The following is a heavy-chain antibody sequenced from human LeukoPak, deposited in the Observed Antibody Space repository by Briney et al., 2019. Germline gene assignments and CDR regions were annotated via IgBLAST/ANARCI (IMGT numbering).Heavy chain of an antibody. J-gene: IGHJ6*03. V-gene: IGHV3-23*01. Sequence: GGSLRLPCAASGFSFRSSGMNWVRQAPGKGLQWVSAISDSGGSTYYGDSVKGRFTISRDNSKNTLFLQMSSLRAEDTAVYYCAKRIKVGGNYYMDVWGRGTTVIVSS. D-gene: IGHD2-21*01. CDR2: ISDSGGST. CDR1: GFSFRSSG. CDR3: AKRIKVGGNYYMDV.